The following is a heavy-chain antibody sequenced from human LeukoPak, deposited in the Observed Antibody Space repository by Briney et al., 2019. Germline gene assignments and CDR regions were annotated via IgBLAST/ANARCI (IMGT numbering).Heavy chain of an antibody. V-gene: IGHV3-9*01. D-gene: IGHD5-24*01. CDR2: ISWNSGSI. CDR3: AKAPSDGYMDYFDY. J-gene: IGHJ4*02. CDR1: GFTFKSHH. Sequence: GGSLRLSCAASGFTFKSHHMSWVRQAPGKGLEWVSGISWNSGSIGYADSVKGRFTISRDNAKNSLYLQMNSLRAEDTALYYCAKAPSDGYMDYFDYWGQGTLVTVSS.